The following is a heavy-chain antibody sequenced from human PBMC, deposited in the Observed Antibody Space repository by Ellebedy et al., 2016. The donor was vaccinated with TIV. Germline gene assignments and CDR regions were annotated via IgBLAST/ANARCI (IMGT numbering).Heavy chain of an antibody. D-gene: IGHD2-8*01. CDR3: ARSGVGSKWSSFDY. CDR2: INPDSGGT. J-gene: IGHJ4*02. Sequence: ASVKVSCKASGYTFTGYYMHWVRQAPGQGLEWMGWINPDSGGTNYAQKFQGRVTMTRDTSISTAYMELSRLRSDDTAVYYCARSGVGSKWSSFDYWGQGTLVTVSS. V-gene: IGHV1-2*02. CDR1: GYTFTGYY.